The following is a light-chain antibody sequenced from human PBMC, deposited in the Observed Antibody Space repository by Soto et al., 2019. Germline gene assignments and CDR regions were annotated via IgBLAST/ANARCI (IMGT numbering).Light chain of an antibody. CDR1: QSVLYSSNNKNY. Sequence: DIVMTQSPDSLAVSLGERATINCKSSQSVLYSSNNKNYLAWYQQKPGQPPKLLIYWASTRESGVPDRFSGSGSGTDFALTISCLQAEDMAVSSCQHYYSTLTFGGGTKVEIK. J-gene: IGKJ4*02. V-gene: IGKV4-1*01. CDR2: WAS. CDR3: QHYYSTLT.